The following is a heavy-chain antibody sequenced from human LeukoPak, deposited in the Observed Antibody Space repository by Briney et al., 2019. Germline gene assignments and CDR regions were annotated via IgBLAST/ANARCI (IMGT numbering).Heavy chain of an antibody. V-gene: IGHV1-8*01. CDR3: AKAGIVATMNADWFDP. CDR2: MNPNSGNT. J-gene: IGHJ5*02. Sequence: ASLKVSCKASGYTFTSYDINWVRQATGQGLEWMGWMNPNSGNTGYAQKFQGRVTMTRDTSISTAYMELSSLRSEDTAVYYCAKAGIVATMNADWFDPWGQGTLVTVSS. CDR1: GYTFTSYD. D-gene: IGHD5-12*01.